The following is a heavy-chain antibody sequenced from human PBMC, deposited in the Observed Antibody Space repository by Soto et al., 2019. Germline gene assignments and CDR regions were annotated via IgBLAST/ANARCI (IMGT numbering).Heavy chain of an antibody. CDR3: ARSPSWETTVTPYYFDY. V-gene: IGHV1-8*01. J-gene: IGHJ4*02. CDR1: RYTFISYD. CDR2: MNPKSANT. Sequence: QVQLVQSGAEVKKPGASVKVSCKASRYTFISYDINWVRQATGQGLGWMGWMNPKSANTGYAQNFQGRVTMTRNTSISTAYMVLSSLRSEDTAVYYCARSPSWETTVTPYYFDYWGQGTLVTVSS. D-gene: IGHD4-4*01.